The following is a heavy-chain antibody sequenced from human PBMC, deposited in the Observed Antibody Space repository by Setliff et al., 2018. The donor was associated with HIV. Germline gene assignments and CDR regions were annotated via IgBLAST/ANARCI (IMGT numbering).Heavy chain of an antibody. J-gene: IGHJ6*02. CDR1: GYSFTSYW. CDR2: IYPGDSDT. D-gene: IGHD2-15*01. Sequence: PGESLKISCKGSGYSFTSYWIGWVRQMPGKGLEWMGIIYPGDSDTRYSPSFQGQVTISADKSISTSYLQCSSLKASDTAMYYCARLGGICSGGSCTAIAYTMDVWGQGTKVTVSS. CDR3: ARLGGICSGGSCTAIAYTMDV. V-gene: IGHV5-51*01.